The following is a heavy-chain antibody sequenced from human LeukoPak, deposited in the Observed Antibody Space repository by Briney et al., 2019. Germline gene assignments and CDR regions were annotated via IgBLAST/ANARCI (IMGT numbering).Heavy chain of an antibody. Sequence: DSVTVSCKASGYTFTSYGISWVRQAPGQGLEWMGWISAYNGNTNYAQKLQGRVTMTTDTSTSTAYMELRSLRSDDTAVYYCARSAPTDYDFWSGSTYGMDVWGQGTTVTVSS. J-gene: IGHJ6*02. CDR3: ARSAPTDYDFWSGSTYGMDV. CDR1: GYTFTSYG. V-gene: IGHV1-18*01. D-gene: IGHD3-3*01. CDR2: ISAYNGNT.